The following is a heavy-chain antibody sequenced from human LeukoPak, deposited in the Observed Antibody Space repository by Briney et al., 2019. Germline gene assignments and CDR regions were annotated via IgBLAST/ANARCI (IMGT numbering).Heavy chain of an antibody. D-gene: IGHD4-17*01. Sequence: PGGSLRLSCAASGFAFSSYWLHWVRQAPGKGLVWVSRVNSDGSSTNYADSVEGRFTVSRDNAKNTLFLQMYSLRVEDTALYYCVSGDYGNYWGQGTLVTVSS. CDR1: GFAFSSYW. CDR3: VSGDYGNY. V-gene: IGHV3-74*01. J-gene: IGHJ4*02. CDR2: VNSDGSST.